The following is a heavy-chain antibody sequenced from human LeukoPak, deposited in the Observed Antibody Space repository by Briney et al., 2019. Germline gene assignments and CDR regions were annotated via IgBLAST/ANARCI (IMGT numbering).Heavy chain of an antibody. CDR1: GFTVSSNY. Sequence: GGSLRLSCAASGFTVSSNYMSWVRQAPGKGLKWVSVIYSGGSTYYADSVKGRFTISRDNSKNTLYLQMNSLRAEDTAVYYCARGSYYGSGSYFYFDYWGQGTLVTVSS. J-gene: IGHJ4*02. CDR2: IYSGGST. CDR3: ARGSYYGSGSYFYFDY. D-gene: IGHD3-10*01. V-gene: IGHV3-66*01.